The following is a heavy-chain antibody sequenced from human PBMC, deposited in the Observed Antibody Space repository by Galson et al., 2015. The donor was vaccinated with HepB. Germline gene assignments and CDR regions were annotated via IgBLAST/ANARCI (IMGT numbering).Heavy chain of an antibody. CDR1: GFTFGDYA. CDR3: TRDRGGGVGLTNWFDP. Sequence: SLRLSCAASGFTFGDYAMSWFRQAPGKGLEWVGFVRSKAYGGTTEYAASVKGRFTISREDSKSIAYLQMNSLKTEDTAVYYCTRDRGGGVGLTNWFDPWGQGTLVTVSS. J-gene: IGHJ5*02. D-gene: IGHD1-26*01. CDR2: VRSKAYGGTT. V-gene: IGHV3-49*03.